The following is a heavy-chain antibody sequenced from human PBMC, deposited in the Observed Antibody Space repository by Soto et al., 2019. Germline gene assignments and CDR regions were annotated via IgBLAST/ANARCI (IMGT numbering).Heavy chain of an antibody. Sequence: EVQLLESGGGLVQPGGSLRLSCAASGFTFTSYAMTWVRQAPGKGLEWVSAISGSGRSTNYADSVKGRFTISRDISKNTLYVQMNSLRAEDTAVYYCAKAFGSTWQFDYWGQGTLVTVSS. CDR2: ISGSGRST. J-gene: IGHJ4*02. D-gene: IGHD6-13*01. CDR1: GFTFTSYA. V-gene: IGHV3-23*01. CDR3: AKAFGSTWQFDY.